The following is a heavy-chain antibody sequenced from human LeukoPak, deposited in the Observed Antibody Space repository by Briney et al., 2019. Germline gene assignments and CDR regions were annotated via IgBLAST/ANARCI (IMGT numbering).Heavy chain of an antibody. CDR2: IIPILGIA. CDR1: GGTFSSYA. V-gene: IGHV1-69*04. Sequence: SVKVSCKASGGTFSSYAISWVRQAPGQGLEWMGRIIPILGIANYAQKFQGRVTITADKSTSTAYMELSSLRSEDTAAYYCARDKEEYYDSTFDYWGQGTLVTVSS. CDR3: ARDKEEYYDSTFDY. D-gene: IGHD3-22*01. J-gene: IGHJ4*02.